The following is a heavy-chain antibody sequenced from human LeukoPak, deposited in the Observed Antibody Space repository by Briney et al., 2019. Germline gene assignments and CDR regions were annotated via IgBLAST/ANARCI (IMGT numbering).Heavy chain of an antibody. CDR2: IKSKIDGGTT. CDR1: GFTFTNAW. Sequence: GGSLRLSCAASGFTFTNAWMSWVRQAPGKGLEWVGRIKSKIDGGTTDYAAPVKGRFTISRDDSKNTLYLQMNSLKTEDTAVYYCAKAASYSFSTCFDYWGQGTLVTVSS. V-gene: IGHV3-15*01. J-gene: IGHJ4*02. CDR3: AKAASYSFSTCFDY. D-gene: IGHD1-26*01.